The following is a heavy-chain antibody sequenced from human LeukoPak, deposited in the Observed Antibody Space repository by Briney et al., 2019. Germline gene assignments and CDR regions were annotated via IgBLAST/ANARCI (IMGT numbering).Heavy chain of an antibody. CDR2: INTNTGDP. J-gene: IGHJ6*03. Sequence: ASVKVSCKASGYTFHTYAMNWVRQAPGHGLEWIGWINTNTGDPTYAQDLTGRFAFSLDTSVSTAYLEISGLRTEDTAVYFCARHLGGNLHYSYYYMDVWGKGTTVAVSS. D-gene: IGHD4-23*01. V-gene: IGHV7-4-1*02. CDR3: ARHLGGNLHYSYYYMDV. CDR1: GYTFHTYA.